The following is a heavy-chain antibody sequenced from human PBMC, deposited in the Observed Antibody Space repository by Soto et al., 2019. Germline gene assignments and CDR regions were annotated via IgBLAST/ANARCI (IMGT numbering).Heavy chain of an antibody. V-gene: IGHV3-15*07. CDR2: IKSKTADGTT. J-gene: IGHJ3*02. CDR3: TPEGLIRPTGVGFDI. Sequence: EEQVVESGGGLVKPGGSLRLSCAASGFTFSNAWMNWVRQAPGKGLEWVGRIKSKTADGTTDYAAPVKGRFTISRDDSKNTLYLQMNSLTTEDTAVYYCTPEGLIRPTGVGFDIWGQGTMVTVSS. D-gene: IGHD2-8*02. CDR1: GFTFSNAW.